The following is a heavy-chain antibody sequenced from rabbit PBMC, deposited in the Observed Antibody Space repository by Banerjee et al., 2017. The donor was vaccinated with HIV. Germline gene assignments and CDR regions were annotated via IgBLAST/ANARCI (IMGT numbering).Heavy chain of an antibody. J-gene: IGHJ6*01. Sequence: QEQLVESGGGLVQPEGSLTLTCTASGFTISSGYDMCWVRQAPGKGLEWIACIYAGSSGSALYVSWAKGRFTITRSTSLNTVTLKMTSLTAADTATYFCAKDGGSDYDWAMDLRGPGTLVTVS. V-gene: IGHV1S45*01. CDR2: IYAGSSGSA. CDR1: GFTISSGYD. D-gene: IGHD8-1*01. CDR3: AKDGGSDYDWAMDL.